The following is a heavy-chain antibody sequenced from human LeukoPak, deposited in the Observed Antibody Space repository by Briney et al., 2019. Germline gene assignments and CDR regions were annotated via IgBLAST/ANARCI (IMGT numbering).Heavy chain of an antibody. CDR3: ATEIVVVPAAIHYFDY. J-gene: IGHJ4*02. V-gene: IGHV3-7*01. Sequence: GGSLRLSCAASGFTFSSYWMSWVRQAPGKGLDWVANIKQDGSEKYYVDSVKGRFTISRDNAKNSLYLQMNSLRAEDTAVYYCATEIVVVPAAIHYFDYWGQGALVTVSS. CDR2: IKQDGSEK. CDR1: GFTFSSYW. D-gene: IGHD2-2*01.